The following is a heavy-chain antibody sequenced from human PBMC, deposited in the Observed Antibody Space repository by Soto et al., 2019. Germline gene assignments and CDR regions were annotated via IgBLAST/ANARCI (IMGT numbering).Heavy chain of an antibody. Sequence: QVQLVQSGAEVKKPGSSVKVSCKASGGTFSSYTISWVRQAPGQGLEWMGRIIPILGIANYAQKFQGRVTITADKSTSTAYMELSSLRSEDTAVYYCARDGSGRRGPYYYYMDVWGKGTTVTVSS. CDR2: IIPILGIA. CDR3: ARDGSGRRGPYYYYMDV. V-gene: IGHV1-69*08. J-gene: IGHJ6*03. D-gene: IGHD3-10*01. CDR1: GGTFSSYT.